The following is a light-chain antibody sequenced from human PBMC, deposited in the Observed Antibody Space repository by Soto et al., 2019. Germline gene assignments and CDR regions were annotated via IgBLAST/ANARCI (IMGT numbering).Light chain of an antibody. CDR1: QGISNY. Sequence: IQMTHSASAVSASVGDRVTITCRASQGISNYLAWYQQKPGKVPKLLIYAASNLETGVPSRFSGSGSGTDFTFTISSLQPEDIATYYCQQYDNLPLTFGQGTRLEIK. CDR3: QQYDNLPLT. J-gene: IGKJ5*01. V-gene: IGKV1-33*01. CDR2: AAS.